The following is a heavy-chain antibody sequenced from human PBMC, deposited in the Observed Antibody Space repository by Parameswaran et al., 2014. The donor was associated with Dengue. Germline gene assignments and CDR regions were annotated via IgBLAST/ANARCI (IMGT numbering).Heavy chain of an antibody. J-gene: IGHJ4*02. CDR2: IHPSVGSP. Sequence: WVRQAPGQGLEWMGVIHPSVGSPTYAQRFQGRVTLTRDTSTSTFYMELSSLTSEDTAMYYCTRVGPSNDYWGPGEPWSPSPQ. V-gene: IGHV1-46*01. D-gene: IGHD1-26*01. CDR3: TRVGPSNDY.